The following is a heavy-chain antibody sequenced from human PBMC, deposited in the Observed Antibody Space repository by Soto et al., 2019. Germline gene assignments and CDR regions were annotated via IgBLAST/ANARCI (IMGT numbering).Heavy chain of an antibody. V-gene: IGHV3-23*01. CDR2: ISGSGGTT. J-gene: IGHJ3*02. CDR3: AKRFAYSSGLDGFDI. CDR1: GFIFSSYA. Sequence: PGGSLRLSCAASGFIFSSYAMSWVRQGPGKGLEWVSGISGSGGTTYYADPVRGRFIISRDNSKNTLYVQMNSLRAEDSAIYYCAKRFAYSSGLDGFDIWGQGTMVTVSS. D-gene: IGHD6-19*01.